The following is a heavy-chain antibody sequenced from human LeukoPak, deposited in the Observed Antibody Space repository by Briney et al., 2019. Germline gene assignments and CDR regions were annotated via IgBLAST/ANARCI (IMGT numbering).Heavy chain of an antibody. J-gene: IGHJ4*02. Sequence: GGSLRLSCAASGFIFGDYWMHWVRHAPGKGLVWVSRISNDGIYTLYADSVKGRFTISRDNAKNTLYLQMNSLRAEDTAVYYCARVTGGYNLVDYWGQGTLVTVSS. CDR1: GFIFGDYW. CDR3: ARVTGGYNLVDY. CDR2: ISNDGIYT. V-gene: IGHV3-74*01. D-gene: IGHD5-24*01.